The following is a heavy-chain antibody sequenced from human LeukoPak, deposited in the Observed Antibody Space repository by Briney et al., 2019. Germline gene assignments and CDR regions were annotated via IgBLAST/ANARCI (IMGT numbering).Heavy chain of an antibody. CDR1: RGSINNQY. V-gene: IGHV4-4*07. J-gene: IGHJ5*02. Sequence: SDTLSLTCTVSRGSINNQYWSWIRQPAGKGLEWIGRMYTNGESDYNPSLKSRVTMSVDTSKSQFSLKLSSVTAADTAVYYCARSELSLWFGEPNWFDPWGQGTLVTVSS. CDR3: ARSELSLWFGEPNWFDP. D-gene: IGHD3-10*01. CDR2: MYTNGES.